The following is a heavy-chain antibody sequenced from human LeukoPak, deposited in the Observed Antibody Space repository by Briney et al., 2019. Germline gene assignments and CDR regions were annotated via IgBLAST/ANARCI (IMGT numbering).Heavy chain of an antibody. D-gene: IGHD1-26*01. V-gene: IGHV4-39*07. CDR3: ARGGSYTMVKNY. Sequence: SETLSLTRTLSGGSISSGYYYWGWLRQPPGKGLEGIGSIYYSGDTYYNPSLKSRVTISLDTSKNQFSLRLSSVSAADTAVYYCARGGSYTMVKNYWGQGTLVTVSS. CDR2: IYYSGDT. J-gene: IGHJ4*02. CDR1: GGSISSGYYY.